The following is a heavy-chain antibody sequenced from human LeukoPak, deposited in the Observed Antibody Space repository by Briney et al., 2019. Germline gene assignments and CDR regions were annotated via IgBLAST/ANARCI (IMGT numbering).Heavy chain of an antibody. CDR3: ARGGGYSGYGY. J-gene: IGHJ4*02. CDR1: GFTFSSYW. V-gene: IGHV3-74*01. CDR2: INSDGSST. D-gene: IGHD5-12*01. Sequence: PGGSLRLSCAASGFTFSSYWMHWVRQAPGKGLVWVSRINSDGSSTSYADSVKGRFTISRDNAKNTLYLQMNSLRAEDTAVYYCARGGGYSGYGYWSQGTLVTVSS.